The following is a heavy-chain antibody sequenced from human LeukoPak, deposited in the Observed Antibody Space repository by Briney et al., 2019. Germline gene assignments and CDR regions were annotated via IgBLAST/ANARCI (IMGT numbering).Heavy chain of an antibody. CDR1: GGSISGYY. Sequence: PSETLSLTCTVSGGSISGYYWSWIRQPPGKGLEWIGSIYYSGSTNYNPSLKSRVTISVDTSKNQFSLKLSSVTAADTAVYYCARAPYYYDSSGYYFDYWGQGTLVTVSS. CDR2: IYYSGST. J-gene: IGHJ4*02. D-gene: IGHD3-22*01. CDR3: ARAPYYYDSSGYYFDY. V-gene: IGHV4-59*01.